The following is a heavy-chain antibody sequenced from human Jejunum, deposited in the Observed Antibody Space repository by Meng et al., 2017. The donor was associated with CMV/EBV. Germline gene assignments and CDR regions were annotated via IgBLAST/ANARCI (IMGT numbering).Heavy chain of an antibody. V-gene: IGHV3-21*01. CDR2: ISSYSSHI. CDR1: FTCFS. D-gene: IGHD3-10*01. J-gene: IGHJ6*02. Sequence: FTCFSMNWVRQAPGKGLEWVSSISSYSSHIYYADSVKGRFTISRDNAKNSLYLQMNSLRAEDTAVYYCATLISSPDYDYYYGMDVWGQGTTVTVSS. CDR3: ATLISSPDYDYYYGMDV.